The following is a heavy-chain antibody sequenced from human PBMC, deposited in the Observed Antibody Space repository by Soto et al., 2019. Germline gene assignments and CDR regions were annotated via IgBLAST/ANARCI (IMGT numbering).Heavy chain of an antibody. V-gene: IGHV3-30*18. CDR3: AKVFYSYAIGYFDY. Sequence: GGSLRLSCAASGFTFSSYGMHWVRQAPGKGLEWVAVISYDGSNKYYADSVKGRFTISRDNSKNTLYLQMNSLRAEDTAVYYCAKVFYSYAIGYFDYWGQGTLVTVSS. D-gene: IGHD5-18*01. J-gene: IGHJ4*02. CDR1: GFTFSSYG. CDR2: ISYDGSNK.